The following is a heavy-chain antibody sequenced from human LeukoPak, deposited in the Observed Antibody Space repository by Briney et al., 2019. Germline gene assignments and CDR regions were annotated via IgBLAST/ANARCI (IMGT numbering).Heavy chain of an antibody. CDR1: GFTFSSYW. Sequence: PGGSLRLSCAASGFTFSSYWMHWVRQAPGKGLVWVSRINSDGSSTSYADSVKGRFTISRVNAKNSLYLQMNSLRAEDTAVYYCTRDWRNLGYDYWGQGTLVTVSS. V-gene: IGHV3-74*01. CDR3: TRDWRNLGYDY. CDR2: INSDGSST. D-gene: IGHD5-12*01. J-gene: IGHJ4*02.